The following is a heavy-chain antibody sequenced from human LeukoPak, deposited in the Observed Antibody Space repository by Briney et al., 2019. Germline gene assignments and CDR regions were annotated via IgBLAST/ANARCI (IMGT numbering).Heavy chain of an antibody. CDR1: SGSISSSSYY. CDR3: ARWYYDFWSGYSSARAFDI. V-gene: IGHV4-39*01. CDR2: IYYSGST. J-gene: IGHJ3*02. D-gene: IGHD3-3*01. Sequence: SEPLSLTCTLSSGSISSSSYYWRWIRQPPGKGLEWIGSIYYSGSTYYNPSLKSRVTISVDTSKNQFSLKLSSVTAADTAVYYCARWYYDFWSGYSSARAFDIWGQGTMVTVSS.